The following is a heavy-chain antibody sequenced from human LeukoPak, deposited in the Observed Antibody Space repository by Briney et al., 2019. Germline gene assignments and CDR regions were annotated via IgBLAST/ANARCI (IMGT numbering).Heavy chain of an antibody. J-gene: IGHJ4*02. D-gene: IGHD1-26*01. CDR1: GFTFSSYN. Sequence: GGSLRLSCAASGFTFSSYNMNWVRQAPGKGLEWVANIKQDGSEKYYVDSVKGRFTISRDNAKNSLYLQMNSLRVEDTAMYYCATFPTTKIDYWGQGTLVTVSS. CDR2: IKQDGSEK. CDR3: ATFPTTKIDY. V-gene: IGHV3-7*03.